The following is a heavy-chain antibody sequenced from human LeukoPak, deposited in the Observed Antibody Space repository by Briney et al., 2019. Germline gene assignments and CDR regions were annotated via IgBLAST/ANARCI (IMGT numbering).Heavy chain of an antibody. V-gene: IGHV3-23*01. D-gene: IGHD3-10*01. Sequence: GGSLRLSCAASGFTFNNYAMSWVRQAPGKGLEWVAAISGNGGRTYYIDSVKGRFTISRDNPKNTLYLLMNSLSAGDTALYYCAKEQTSSGYFDYWGQGTLVTVSS. J-gene: IGHJ4*02. CDR2: ISGNGGRT. CDR3: AKEQTSSGYFDY. CDR1: GFTFNNYA.